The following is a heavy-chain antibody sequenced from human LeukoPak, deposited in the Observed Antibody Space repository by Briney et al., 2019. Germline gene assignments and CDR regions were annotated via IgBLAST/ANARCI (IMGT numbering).Heavy chain of an antibody. D-gene: IGHD1-26*01. J-gene: IGHJ4*02. CDR1: GGSMSNYY. Sequence: PSETLSLTCTVSGGSMSNYYWNWIRQPPGKGLEWIGYIHSSGRTSFNPSLRGRVTTSLDASRNQFSLQLSSVTATDTAVYYCARDPAKSGTYLDYWGQRTLVTVSS. V-gene: IGHV4-59*01. CDR3: ARDPAKSGTYLDY. CDR2: IHSSGRT.